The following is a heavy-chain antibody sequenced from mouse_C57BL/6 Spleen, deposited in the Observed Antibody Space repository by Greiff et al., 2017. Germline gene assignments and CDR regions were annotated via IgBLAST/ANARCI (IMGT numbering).Heavy chain of an antibody. CDR3: ASNYGSSFAY. CDR2: INPSTGGT. CDR1: GYSFTGYY. V-gene: IGHV1-42*01. Sequence: VQLKQSGPELVKPGASVKISCKASGYSFTGYYMNWVKQSPDKSLEWIGEINPSTGGTTYNQKFKAKATLTVDKTSSTAYMQLKCLTSEDSAVYYCASNYGSSFAYWGQGTLVTVSA. D-gene: IGHD1-1*01. J-gene: IGHJ3*01.